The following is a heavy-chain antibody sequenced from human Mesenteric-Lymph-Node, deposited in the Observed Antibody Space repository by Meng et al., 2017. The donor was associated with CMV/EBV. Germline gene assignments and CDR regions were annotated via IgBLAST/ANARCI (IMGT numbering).Heavy chain of an antibody. CDR1: GYTFTSYG. CDR3: ARGRNYYDSGACIDS. D-gene: IGHD3-22*01. V-gene: IGHV1-18*01. J-gene: IGHJ4*02. CDR2: ISAYNGNT. Sequence: ASVKVSCKASGYTFTSYGISWVRQAPGQGLEWMGWISAYNGNTNYAQKLQGRVTMTTDTSTSTAYMELRSLRSDDTAVYFCARGRNYYDSGACIDSWGRGTLVTVSS.